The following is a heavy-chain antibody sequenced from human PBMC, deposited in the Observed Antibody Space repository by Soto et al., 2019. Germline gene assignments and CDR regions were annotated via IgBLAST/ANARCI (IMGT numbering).Heavy chain of an antibody. V-gene: IGHV4-31*03. CDR3: VGIASLGTVLY. CDR1: GGSISSGGYY. D-gene: IGHD2-8*02. Sequence: SETLSLTCTVSGGSISSGGYYWSWIRQHPGKGLEWIGYIYYRGSTCYNPPLKSRVTISVDTSKNQFSLTLSSVTAADTAVYFCVGIASLGTVLYWGPGTLVTVSS. CDR2: IYYRGST. J-gene: IGHJ4*02.